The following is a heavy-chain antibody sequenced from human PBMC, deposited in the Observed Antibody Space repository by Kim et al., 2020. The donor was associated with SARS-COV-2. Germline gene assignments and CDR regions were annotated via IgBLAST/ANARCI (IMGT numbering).Heavy chain of an antibody. Sequence: GGSLRLSCAASGFTFSSYSMNWVRQAPGKGLEWVSSISSSSSYIYYADSVKGRFTISRDNAKNSLYLQMNSLRAEDTAVYYCASGFLRDFDYWGQGTLVTVSS. CDR2: ISSSSSYI. CDR3: ASGFLRDFDY. CDR1: GFTFSSYS. V-gene: IGHV3-21*01. D-gene: IGHD3-10*01. J-gene: IGHJ4*02.